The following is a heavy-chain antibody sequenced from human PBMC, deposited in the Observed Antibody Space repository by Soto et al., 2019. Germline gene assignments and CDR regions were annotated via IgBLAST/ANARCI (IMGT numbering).Heavy chain of an antibody. CDR1: GFFFSSYT. Sequence: EVQLLESGGGLVQPGGSLRLSCVGSGFFFSSYTMTWVRQAPGKGLEWVSSFSATSENTYYADSVRGRFTISRDNSKNTLFLKMNSLTAEDPAMYYCAKARDQQWVRLPFDYWGQGILVIVSS. V-gene: IGHV3-23*01. CDR2: FSATSENT. J-gene: IGHJ4*02. CDR3: AKARDQQWVRLPFDY. D-gene: IGHD6-19*01.